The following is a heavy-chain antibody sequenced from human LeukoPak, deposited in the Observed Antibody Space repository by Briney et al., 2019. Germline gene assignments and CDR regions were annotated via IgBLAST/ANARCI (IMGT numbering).Heavy chain of an antibody. Sequence: GGSLRLSCAASGFPFSSYWMSWVRQAPGKGLEWVANIKQDGSEKYYVDSVKGRFTISRDNAKNSLYLQMNSLRAEDTAVYYCARDLWCSSTSCYESDAFDIWGQGTMVTVSS. CDR3: ARDLWCSSTSCYESDAFDI. J-gene: IGHJ3*02. V-gene: IGHV3-7*04. CDR2: IKQDGSEK. D-gene: IGHD2-2*01. CDR1: GFPFSSYW.